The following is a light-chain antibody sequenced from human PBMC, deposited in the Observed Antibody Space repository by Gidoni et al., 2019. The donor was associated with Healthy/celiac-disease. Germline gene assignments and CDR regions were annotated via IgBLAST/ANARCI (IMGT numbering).Light chain of an antibody. V-gene: IGLV3-21*04. CDR2: YDS. Sequence: SYVLTQPPSVSVAPGKTARITCGGNNLGSKSVHWYQQKPGQAPVLVIYYDSDRPSGIPERFSGSNSGNTATLTISRVEAGDEGDYYCQVWDSSSVVFGGGTKLTVL. J-gene: IGLJ2*01. CDR1: NLGSKS. CDR3: QVWDSSSVV.